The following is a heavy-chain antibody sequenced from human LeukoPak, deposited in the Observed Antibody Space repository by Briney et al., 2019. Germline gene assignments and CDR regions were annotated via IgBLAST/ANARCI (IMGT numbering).Heavy chain of an antibody. V-gene: IGHV1-24*01. D-gene: IGHD6-13*01. CDR2: FDPEDGET. CDR3: ATLYSSSWYVTSFGY. CDR1: GYTLTELS. Sequence: ASVKVSYKVSGYTLTELSMHWVRQAPGKGLEWMGGFDPEDGETIYAQKFQGRVTMTEDTSTDTAYMELSSLRSEDTAVYYCATLYSSSWYVTSFGYWGQGTLVTVSS. J-gene: IGHJ4*02.